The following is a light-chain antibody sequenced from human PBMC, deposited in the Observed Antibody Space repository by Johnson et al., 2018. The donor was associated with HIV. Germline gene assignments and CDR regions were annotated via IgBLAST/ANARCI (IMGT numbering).Light chain of an antibody. CDR3: GTWDSSLTAYV. Sequence: QSVLTQPPSVSAAPGQKVTISCSGSSSNIGNNYVSWYQQLPGTAPKLLIYDNNKRPSGIPDRFSGSKSGTSATLGITGLQTWDAADYYCGTWDSSLTAYVFGTGTQVTV. V-gene: IGLV1-51*01. J-gene: IGLJ1*01. CDR2: DNN. CDR1: SSNIGNNY.